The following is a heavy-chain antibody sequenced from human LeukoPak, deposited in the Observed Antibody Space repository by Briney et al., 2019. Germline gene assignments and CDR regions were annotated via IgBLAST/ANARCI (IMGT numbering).Heavy chain of an antibody. J-gene: IGHJ4*02. CDR2: ISSSSSYI. CDR3: ATMGYGSGSYYNVGSY. CDR1: GFTFSSYS. D-gene: IGHD3-10*01. Sequence: KPGGSLRLSCAASGFTFSSYSMNWVRQAPGKGLEWVSSISSSSSYIYYADSVKGRFTISRDNAKNSLYLQMNSLRSDDTAVYYCATMGYGSGSYYNVGSYWGQGTLVTVSS. V-gene: IGHV3-21*04.